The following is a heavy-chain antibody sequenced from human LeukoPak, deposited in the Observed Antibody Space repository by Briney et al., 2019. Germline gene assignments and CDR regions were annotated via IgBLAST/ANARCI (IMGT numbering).Heavy chain of an antibody. CDR3: AGSRPSGNFAFDI. Sequence: SETLSLTCAVYGGSFSGYYWSWIRQPPGKGLEWIGEINHSGSTNYNPSLKSRVTISVDTSKNQFSLKLSSVTAADTAVYYCAGSRPSGNFAFDIWGQGTMVTVSS. V-gene: IGHV4-34*01. D-gene: IGHD1-26*01. CDR1: GGSFSGYY. J-gene: IGHJ3*02. CDR2: INHSGST.